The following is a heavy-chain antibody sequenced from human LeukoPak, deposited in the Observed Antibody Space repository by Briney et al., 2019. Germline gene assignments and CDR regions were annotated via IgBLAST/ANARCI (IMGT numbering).Heavy chain of an antibody. D-gene: IGHD6-13*01. Sequence: GGSLRLSCAASGFTFNSYAMGWVRQAPGKGLEWVSTISAGDDSTYYADSVKGRFTISRDISKNTLYLQMNSLRAEDTAVYYCAKTTATANPFDYWGQGTLVTVSS. CDR3: AKTTATANPFDY. CDR1: GFTFNSYA. CDR2: ISAGDDST. V-gene: IGHV3-23*01. J-gene: IGHJ4*02.